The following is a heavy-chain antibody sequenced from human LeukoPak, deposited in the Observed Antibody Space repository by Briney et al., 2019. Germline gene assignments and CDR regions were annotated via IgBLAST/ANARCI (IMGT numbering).Heavy chain of an antibody. J-gene: IGHJ4*02. V-gene: IGHV4-39*07. D-gene: IGHD3-22*01. CDR3: ARGITMIVVVFGADYLDY. Sequence: SETLSLTCTVSGGSISSSSYYWGWIRQPPGKGLEWIGTIFYSGSTYYNPSLKSRVTISVDTSKNQFSLKLSSVTAADTAVYYCARGITMIVVVFGADYLDYWGQGTLVTVSS. CDR1: GGSISSSSYY. CDR2: IFYSGST.